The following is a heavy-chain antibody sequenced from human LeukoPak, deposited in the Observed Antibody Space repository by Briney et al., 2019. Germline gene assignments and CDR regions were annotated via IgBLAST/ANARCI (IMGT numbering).Heavy chain of an antibody. CDR3: ALLWFETLGDYYMDV. CDR1: GFSFSGYA. D-gene: IGHD3-10*01. V-gene: IGHV3-23*01. Sequence: QSGGSLRLSCEASGFSFSGYAMSWVRQAPGKGLDWVSGVSDSGVNTYYADSVKGRFTISRDNSKYTLFLQMNSLGAEDTAVYYCALLWFETLGDYYMDVWGKGTTVTVSS. J-gene: IGHJ6*03. CDR2: VSDSGVNT.